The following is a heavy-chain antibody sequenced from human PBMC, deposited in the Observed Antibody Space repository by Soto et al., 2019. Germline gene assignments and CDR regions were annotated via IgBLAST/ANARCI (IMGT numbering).Heavy chain of an antibody. CDR2: ISSNGRTT. V-gene: IGHV3-64D*06. J-gene: IGHJ5*02. CDR3: VKASIEKAGSGLYNWLDP. Sequence: PGGSLRLSCSASGFTFGTYAMHWVRQAPGKGLEYVSGISSNGRTTNYADSVKGRFTISRDNPKNTLHLQMSSLTAEDTAVYYCVKASIEKAGSGLYNWLDPWGQGTPVTVSS. D-gene: IGHD6-13*01. CDR1: GFTFGTYA.